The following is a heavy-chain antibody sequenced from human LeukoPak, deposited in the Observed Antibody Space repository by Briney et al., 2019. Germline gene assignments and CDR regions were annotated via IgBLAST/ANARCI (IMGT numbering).Heavy chain of an antibody. D-gene: IGHD1-14*01. J-gene: IGHJ6*02. V-gene: IGHV3-7*05. CDR2: INQDGSDK. CDR3: ATGSLRSDMDV. CDR1: GFTFSSYW. Sequence: GGSLRLSCAASGFTFSSYWMTWVRQAPGKGLGWVANINQDGSDKYYVDSVKGRFTVSRDNAKNSLYLQINSLRADDTAVYYCATGSLRSDMDVWGQGTTVTVSS.